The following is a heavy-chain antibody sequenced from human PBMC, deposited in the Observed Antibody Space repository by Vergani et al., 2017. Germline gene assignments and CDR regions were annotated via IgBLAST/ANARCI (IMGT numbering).Heavy chain of an antibody. V-gene: IGHV1-18*01. Sequence: QVQLVQSGAEVKKPGASVKVSCKASGYTFTSYGISWVRQAPGQGLEWMAWISAYNGNTNYAQKLQGRVTMTTDTSTSTAYMELRSLRSDDTAVYYCARASKYYDILTGYYSGVDPWGQGTLVTVSS. J-gene: IGHJ5*02. CDR1: GYTFTSYG. CDR2: ISAYNGNT. D-gene: IGHD3-9*01. CDR3: ARASKYYDILTGYYSGVDP.